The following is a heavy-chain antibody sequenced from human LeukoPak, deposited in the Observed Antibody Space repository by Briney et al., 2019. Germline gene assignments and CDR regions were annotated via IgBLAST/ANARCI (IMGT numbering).Heavy chain of an antibody. D-gene: IGHD5-18*01. CDR2: IYYSGST. CDR3: TRVPDTAMVTFYFDY. V-gene: IGHV4-39*01. J-gene: IGHJ4*02. Sequence: SETLSLTCTVSGGSISSSSYYWGWIRQPPGKGLEWIGSIYYSGSTYYNPSLKSRVTISVDTSKNQFSLKLSSVTAADTAVYYCTRVPDTAMVTFYFDYWGQGTLVTVSS. CDR1: GGSISSSSYY.